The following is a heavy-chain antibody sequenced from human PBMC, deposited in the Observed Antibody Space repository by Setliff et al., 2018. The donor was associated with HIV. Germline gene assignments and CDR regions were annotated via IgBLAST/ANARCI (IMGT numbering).Heavy chain of an antibody. J-gene: IGHJ4*02. V-gene: IGHV4-38-2*02. CDR2: IYHSGST. D-gene: IGHD6-19*01. Sequence: SETLSLTCTVSGDSISSDFYWGWIRQPPGKGLEWIGSIYHSGSTYYNPSLKSRVTISVDTSKNQFSLKLSSVTAADTAVYYCAREIPQIAVAGTGFDYWGQGTLVTVS. CDR1: GDSISSDFY. CDR3: AREIPQIAVAGTGFDY.